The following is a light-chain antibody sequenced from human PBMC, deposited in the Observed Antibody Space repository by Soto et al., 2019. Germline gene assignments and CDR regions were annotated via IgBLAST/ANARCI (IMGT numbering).Light chain of an antibody. Sequence: DIQMTQSPSSLSASVGDRVTIACRAGENICVYINWFQQKPGKAPKLLIFAASTLQRGVPSRFSGRGSGTDFTLIISSLQAEDFATSYCQQSSTIPITFGEGPKLEIK. CDR3: QQSSTIPIT. J-gene: IGKJ2*01. V-gene: IGKV1-39*01. CDR2: AAS. CDR1: ENICVY.